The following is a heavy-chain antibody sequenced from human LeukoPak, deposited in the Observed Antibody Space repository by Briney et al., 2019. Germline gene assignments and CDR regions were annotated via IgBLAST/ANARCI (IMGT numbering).Heavy chain of an antibody. Sequence: PGGSLRLSCAASGFTFSIYWMSWVRQAPGKGLEWVAVISYDGSNKYYADSVKGRFTISRDNSKNTLYLQMNSLRAEDTAVYYCARGYYDSSGYYPHSLYWGQGTLVTVSS. CDR3: ARGYYDSSGYYPHSLY. D-gene: IGHD3-22*01. J-gene: IGHJ4*02. CDR1: GFTFSIYW. V-gene: IGHV3-30-3*01. CDR2: ISYDGSNK.